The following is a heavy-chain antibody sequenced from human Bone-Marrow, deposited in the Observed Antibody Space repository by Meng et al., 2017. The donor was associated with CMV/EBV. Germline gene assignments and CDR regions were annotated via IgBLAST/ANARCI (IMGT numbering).Heavy chain of an antibody. J-gene: IGHJ6*02. V-gene: IGHV3-43D*03. CDR3: AKALGEDYYYYYGMDV. D-gene: IGHD3-10*01. Sequence: ETLSLTCAASGFTFDDYAMHWVRQAPGKGLEWVSLISWDGGSTYYADSVKGRFTISRDNSKDSLYLQMNSLRAEDTALYYCAKALGEDYYYYYGMDVWGQGTTVTVSS. CDR2: ISWDGGST. CDR1: GFTFDDYA.